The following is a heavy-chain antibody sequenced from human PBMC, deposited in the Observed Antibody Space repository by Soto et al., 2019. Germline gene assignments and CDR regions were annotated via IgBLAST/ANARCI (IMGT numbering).Heavy chain of an antibody. CDR2: IKNKNDGGTI. D-gene: IGHD3-10*01. J-gene: IGHJ4*01. Sequence: EVELVESGGGLVKPGGSLTLSCAASGFSFKNAWMNWVRQASGKGLEWVGRIKNKNDGGTIDYAAFVKGRFTISRDASENTLYLHMNDLKTEDSAVYFCTGLWFGEIYNYWGQGSLVTVSS. CDR3: TGLWFGEIYNY. V-gene: IGHV3-15*07. CDR1: GFSFKNAW.